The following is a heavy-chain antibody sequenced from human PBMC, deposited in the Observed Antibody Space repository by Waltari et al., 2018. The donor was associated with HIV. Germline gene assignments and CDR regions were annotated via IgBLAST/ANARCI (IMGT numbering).Heavy chain of an antibody. D-gene: IGHD3-22*01. CDR2: IIPLFGEA. CDR1: GGPVRRSD. J-gene: IGHJ6*02. V-gene: IGHV1-69*01. CDR3: ARVPDRSGYQRYAMDV. Sequence: QVQLVQSGAEVKKPGSSVKVSCKASGGPVRRSDNSWVRQATGQGLEWMGAIIPLFGEANYAQKFQGRLTITADESTSTAYMELSSLRSEDTAVYYCARVPDRSGYQRYAMDVWGQGTTVTVSS.